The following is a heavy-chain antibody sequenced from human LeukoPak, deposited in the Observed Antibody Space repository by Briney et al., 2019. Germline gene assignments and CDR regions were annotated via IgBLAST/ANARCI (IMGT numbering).Heavy chain of an antibody. V-gene: IGHV4-61*02. J-gene: IGHJ6*03. CDR3: AKIHCSGTSCSYSYYYMDV. CDR1: GVSISNSLYY. Sequence: PSETLSLTCTVSGVSISNSLYYWTWIRQPAGGGLKWIGRLFPSGGTTYNPSLKSRVSISLDTSKNQFSLKLNSVTAADTAVYYCAKIHCSGTSCSYSYYYMDVWGKGTTVTVSS. D-gene: IGHD2-2*01. CDR2: LFPSGGT.